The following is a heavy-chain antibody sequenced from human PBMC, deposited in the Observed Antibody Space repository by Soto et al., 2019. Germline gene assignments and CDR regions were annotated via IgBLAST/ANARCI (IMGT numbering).Heavy chain of an antibody. CDR2: IIPLLNTP. Sequence: SVKVSCKASGGTFSSYAVSWVRQAPGQGLEWMGVIIPLLNTPKYVQKFQGRVTITADASATTAYMELGSLRSEDTAVYYCARESSSPNYYYYGMDVWGQGTTVTVSS. CDR1: GGTFSSYA. CDR3: ARESSSPNYYYYGMDV. D-gene: IGHD6-6*01. V-gene: IGHV1-69*13. J-gene: IGHJ6*02.